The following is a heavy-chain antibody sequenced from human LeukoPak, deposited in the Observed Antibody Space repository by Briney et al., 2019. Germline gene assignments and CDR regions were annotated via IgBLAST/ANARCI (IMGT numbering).Heavy chain of an antibody. Sequence: GGSLRLSCAVSGFIFNSYEMNWVRQAPGKGLEWVSYISSSGRTIYYADSVKGRFTISRDNANNSVYLQMNSLRAEDTAIYYCARELRSSGYYFDYWGQGILVTVSS. CDR3: ARELRSSGYYFDY. J-gene: IGHJ4*02. D-gene: IGHD3-22*01. CDR1: GFIFNSYE. V-gene: IGHV3-48*03. CDR2: ISSSGRTI.